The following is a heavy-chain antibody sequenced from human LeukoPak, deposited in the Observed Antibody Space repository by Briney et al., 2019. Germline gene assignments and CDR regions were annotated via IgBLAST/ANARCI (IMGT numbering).Heavy chain of an antibody. V-gene: IGHV3-66*01. CDR2: FYSGGST. CDR3: ARDLGQDRGFTLDV. Sequence: PGGSLRLSCASSGSTVNRKYMSWVRQAPGKGLEWVSVFYSGGSTYYADSVKGRFTISRDNSKNTLYLQMNSLRDDDTAVYYCARDLGQDRGFTLDVWGQGTTVTVSS. CDR1: GSTVNRKY. J-gene: IGHJ6*02. D-gene: IGHD7-27*01.